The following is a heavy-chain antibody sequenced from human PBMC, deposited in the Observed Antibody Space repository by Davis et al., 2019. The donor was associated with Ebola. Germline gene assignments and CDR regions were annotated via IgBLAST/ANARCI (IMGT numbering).Heavy chain of an antibody. J-gene: IGHJ4*02. V-gene: IGHV3-7*01. CDR1: GFSFSNYW. D-gene: IGHD6-19*01. CDR3: ARGSSGWIDY. CDR2: IKVDGSEK. Sequence: PGGSLRLSCAASGFSFSNYWMSWVRQAPGKGLEWVANIKVDGSEKYYVDSVKGRFTISRDNSKNTLYLQMNSLRAEDTAVYYCARGSSGWIDYWGQGTLVTVSS.